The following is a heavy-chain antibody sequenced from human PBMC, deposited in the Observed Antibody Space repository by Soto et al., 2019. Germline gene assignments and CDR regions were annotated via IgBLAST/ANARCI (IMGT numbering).Heavy chain of an antibody. Sequence: PSETLSLTCTVSGGSISSGDYYWSWIRQPPGKGLEWIGYIYYSGSTYYNPSPKSRVTISVDTSKNQFSLKLSSVTAADTAVYYCAASIAARYSDYWGQATPVTVSS. CDR1: GGSISSGDYY. D-gene: IGHD6-6*01. V-gene: IGHV4-30-4*01. J-gene: IGHJ4*02. CDR3: AASIAARYSDY. CDR2: IYYSGST.